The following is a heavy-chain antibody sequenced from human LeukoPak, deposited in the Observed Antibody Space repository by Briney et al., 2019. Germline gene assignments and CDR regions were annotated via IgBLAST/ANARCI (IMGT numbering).Heavy chain of an antibody. Sequence: ASVKVSCKASGYTFTGYYMHWVRQAPGQGLEWMGWINPISGGTNYAQKFQGWVTMTRDTSISTAYMELSRLRSDDTAVYYCARGRIGSSWTEQIDYWGQGTLVTVSS. CDR1: GYTFTGYY. CDR3: ARGRIGSSWTEQIDY. V-gene: IGHV1-2*04. J-gene: IGHJ4*02. D-gene: IGHD6-13*01. CDR2: INPISGGT.